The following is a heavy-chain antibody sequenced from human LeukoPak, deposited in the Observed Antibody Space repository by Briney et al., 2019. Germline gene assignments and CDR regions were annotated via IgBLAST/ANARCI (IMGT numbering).Heavy chain of an antibody. CDR3: AKDQVRAPGY. V-gene: IGHV3-30*02. Sequence: GGSLRPSCAASGFTFSSYGMHWVRQAPGKGLEWVAFIRYDGSNKYYADSVKGRFTISRDNSKNTLYLQMNSLRAEDTAVYYCAKDQVRAPGYWGQGTLVTVSS. J-gene: IGHJ4*02. CDR2: IRYDGSNK. D-gene: IGHD1-26*01. CDR1: GFTFSSYG.